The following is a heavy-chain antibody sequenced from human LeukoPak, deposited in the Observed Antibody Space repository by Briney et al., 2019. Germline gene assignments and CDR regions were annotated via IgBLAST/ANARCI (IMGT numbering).Heavy chain of an antibody. CDR3: ATRPRELLSGIP. J-gene: IGHJ3*01. Sequence: GGSLRLSCAASGFTFSNYAMTWARQAPGKGLEWVSGISVSGDITYYADSVEGRFTISRDNSKKTLYLQMSSLRAEDTAVYYCATRPRELLSGIPWGQGTMVTVSS. V-gene: IGHV3-23*01. D-gene: IGHD1-26*01. CDR2: ISVSGDIT. CDR1: GFTFSNYA.